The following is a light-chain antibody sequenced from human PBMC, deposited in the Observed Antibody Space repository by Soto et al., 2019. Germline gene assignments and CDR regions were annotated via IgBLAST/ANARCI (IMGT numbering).Light chain of an antibody. Sequence: DIQMTQSPSSLSASVGDRVTITCRASQSISSYLDWYQQKPRKAPKLLIYAASSLQSGVPSRFSGSGSGTDFTLTISSLQPEDFATYYRQQSYRTPRTFGPGTKVDIK. CDR1: QSISSY. CDR3: QQSYRTPRT. CDR2: AAS. J-gene: IGKJ3*01. V-gene: IGKV1-39*01.